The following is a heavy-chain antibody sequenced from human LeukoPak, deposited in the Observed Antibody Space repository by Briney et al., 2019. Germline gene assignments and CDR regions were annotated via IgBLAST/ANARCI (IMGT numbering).Heavy chain of an antibody. CDR2: IRYDGSTK. CDR1: GFTFSSYG. CDR3: AKDSRGKTQGYYMDV. J-gene: IGHJ6*03. Sequence: GGSLRLSYAASGFTFSSYGMHWVRQAPGKGLEWVAFIRYDGSTKYYADSVKGRFTISRDNSKNTLYLDMDSLRAEDTAVYYCAKDSRGKTQGYYMDVWGKGTTVTVSS. D-gene: IGHD3-10*01. V-gene: IGHV3-30*02.